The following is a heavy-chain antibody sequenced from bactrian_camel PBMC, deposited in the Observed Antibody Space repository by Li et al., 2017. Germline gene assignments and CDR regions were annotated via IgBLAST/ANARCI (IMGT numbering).Heavy chain of an antibody. J-gene: IGHJ4*01. CDR2: IDQYGSA. D-gene: IGHD3*01. V-gene: IGHV3S26*01. Sequence: HVQLVESGGGSVQAGGSLRLSCDASGYTRNTHCMGWFRQAPGKEREGVATIDQYGSATYADFVKGRFSISKNNADDETILTLQINILEPEDTAVYYCAASFTACVPRAHYVARYDYWGQGTQVTV. CDR1: GYTRNTHC. CDR3: AASFTACVPRAHYVARYDY.